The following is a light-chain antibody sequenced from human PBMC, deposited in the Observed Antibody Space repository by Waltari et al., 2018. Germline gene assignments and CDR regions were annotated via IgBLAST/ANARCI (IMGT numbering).Light chain of an antibody. J-gene: IGLJ3*02. Sequence: SYALSQPPAVSVALGQTARITCGGANLGSQYVTWLHQRPGQAPVLVIYRDSLRPSGISERFSGSNSGTMATLTISRAQVGDEGDYFCQVWDNGTGKVFGGGTKLTVL. CDR3: QVWDNGTGKV. V-gene: IGLV3-9*01. CDR1: NLGSQY. CDR2: RDS.